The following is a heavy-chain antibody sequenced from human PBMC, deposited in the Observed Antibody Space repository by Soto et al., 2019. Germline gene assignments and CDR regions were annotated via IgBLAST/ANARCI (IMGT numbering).Heavy chain of an antibody. CDR3: AAADDPYYYYMDV. Sequence: SVKVSCKASGFTFTSSAMQWVRQARGQRLEWIGWIVVGSGNTNYAQKFQERVTITRDMSTSTAYMELSSLRSEDTAVYYCAAADDPYYYYMDVWGKGTTVTVSS. CDR2: IVVGSGNT. CDR1: GFTFTSSA. J-gene: IGHJ6*03. V-gene: IGHV1-58*02. D-gene: IGHD3-16*01.